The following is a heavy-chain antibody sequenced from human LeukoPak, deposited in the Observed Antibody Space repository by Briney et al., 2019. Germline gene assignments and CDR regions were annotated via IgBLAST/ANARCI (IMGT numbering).Heavy chain of an antibody. V-gene: IGHV4-4*07. CDR3: ARSPRNVDAFDI. CDR2: IYTSGST. Sequence: SETLSLTCTVSGGSISTYNWSWIRQPGGKGLEWIGRIYTSGSTNYNPSLKSRVTISVDTSKNQFSLKLSSVTAADTAVYCCARSPRNVDAFDIWGQGTMVTVSS. J-gene: IGHJ3*02. CDR1: GGSISTYN.